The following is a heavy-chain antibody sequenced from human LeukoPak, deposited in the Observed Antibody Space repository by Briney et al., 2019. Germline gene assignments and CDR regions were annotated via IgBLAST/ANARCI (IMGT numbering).Heavy chain of an antibody. J-gene: IGHJ4*02. CDR1: GGSISRYY. CDR2: IYYSGST. Sequence: PSETLSLTCTVSGGSISRYYWSWIRQPPGKGLEWIGYIYYSGSTNYNPSLKSRVTISVDTSKIQFSLKLSSVTAADTAVYYCARSSGYLDYWGQGTLVTVSS. V-gene: IGHV4-59*01. CDR3: ARSSGYLDY. D-gene: IGHD3-22*01.